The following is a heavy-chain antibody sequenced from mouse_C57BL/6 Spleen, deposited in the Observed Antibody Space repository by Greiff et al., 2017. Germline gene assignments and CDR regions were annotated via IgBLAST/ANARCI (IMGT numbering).Heavy chain of an antibody. V-gene: IGHV1-81*01. CDR2: IYPRSGNN. J-gene: IGHJ1*03. D-gene: IGHD1-1*01. CDR1: GYTFTSYG. CDR3: ARGYYGSGKTWYFDV. Sequence: VQLQQSGAELARPGASVKLSCKASGYTFTSYGISWVKQRTGQGLEWIGEIYPRSGNNYYNEKFKGKDTLTADKYSSTAYMELRSLTSEDSAVYFCARGYYGSGKTWYFDVWATGTKVTVSS.